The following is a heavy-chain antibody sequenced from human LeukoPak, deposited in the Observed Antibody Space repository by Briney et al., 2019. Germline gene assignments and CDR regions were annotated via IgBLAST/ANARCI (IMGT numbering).Heavy chain of an antibody. J-gene: IGHJ4*02. CDR1: GYSFTSYW. CDR2: IHPGDSDT. CDR3: ARSYDVSGYGFDY. Sequence: GESLKISCKGSGYSFTSYWIGWVRQMPGKGLEWMGIIHPGDSDTRYSPSFQGQVTISADKSISTAYLQWSSLKASDTAMYYCARSYDVSGYGFDYWGQGILVTVSS. V-gene: IGHV5-51*01. D-gene: IGHD5-12*01.